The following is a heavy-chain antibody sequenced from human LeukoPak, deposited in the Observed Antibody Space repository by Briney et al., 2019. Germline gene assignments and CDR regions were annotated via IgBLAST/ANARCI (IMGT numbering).Heavy chain of an antibody. CDR1: GYTFTGYD. Sequence: ASVKVSCKASGYTFTGYDINWVRQATGQGLEWMGWMNPNSGNTGYAQKFQGRVTMTRNTSISTAYMELSSLRSEDTAVYYCARGPPRIAAAGPYYFDYWGQGTLVTVSS. J-gene: IGHJ4*02. CDR2: MNPNSGNT. CDR3: ARGPPRIAAAGPYYFDY. D-gene: IGHD6-13*01. V-gene: IGHV1-8*02.